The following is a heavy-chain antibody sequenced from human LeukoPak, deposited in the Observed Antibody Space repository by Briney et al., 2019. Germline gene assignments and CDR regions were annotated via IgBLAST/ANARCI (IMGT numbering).Heavy chain of an antibody. J-gene: IGHJ6*02. Sequence: SGPALVRPTQTLTLTCTFSGFSLTTSGMCVTWVRQPPGKALEWLARIDWDDDEYYNTSLKTRLTISKDTSKNQVVLTMTNMDPVDTATYYCARSTRDYFYNYGMDVWGRGTAVTVSS. CDR1: GFSLTTSGMC. CDR3: ARSTRDYFYNYGMDV. CDR2: IDWDDDE. V-gene: IGHV2-70*11. D-gene: IGHD1-1*01.